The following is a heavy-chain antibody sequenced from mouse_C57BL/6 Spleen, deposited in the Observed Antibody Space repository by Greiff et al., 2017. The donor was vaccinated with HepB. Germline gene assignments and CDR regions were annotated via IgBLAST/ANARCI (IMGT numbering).Heavy chain of an antibody. D-gene: IGHD2-3*01. Sequence: QVQLQQSGPGLVAPSQSLSITCTVSGFSLTSYAISWVRQPPGKGLEWLGVIWTGGGTNYNSALKSRLSNSKDNTKSQVFLKMNSLQTNDTARYYSTKNSGYCLYAMSYWGQETSNTVSS. CDR2: IWTGGGT. V-gene: IGHV2-9-1*01. CDR1: GFSLTSYA. CDR3: TKNSGYCLYAMSY. J-gene: IGHJ4*01.